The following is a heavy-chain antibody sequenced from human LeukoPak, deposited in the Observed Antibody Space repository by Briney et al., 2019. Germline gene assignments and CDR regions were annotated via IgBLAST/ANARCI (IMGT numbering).Heavy chain of an antibody. J-gene: IGHJ4*02. D-gene: IGHD5-18*01. Sequence: PGRSLRLSCAASGFTFSSYAMSWVRQAPGKGLEWVSAISGSGGSTYYADSVKGRFTISRDNSKNTLYLQMNSLRAEDTAVYYCATLRGYSYGPSDYWGQGTLVTVSS. CDR1: GFTFSSYA. CDR2: ISGSGGST. CDR3: ATLRGYSYGPSDY. V-gene: IGHV3-23*01.